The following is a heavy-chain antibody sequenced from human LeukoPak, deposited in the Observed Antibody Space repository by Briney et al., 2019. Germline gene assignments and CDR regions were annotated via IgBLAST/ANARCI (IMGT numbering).Heavy chain of an antibody. Sequence: GGSLRLSCAASGSTFSSYAMNWVRQAPGKGLEWVSAISSSGSYIYYADSVRGRFTISRDNAKNSLYLQMNSLRADDTAVYYCARGFDSAYEHYWGQGTLVTVSS. V-gene: IGHV3-21*04. CDR2: ISSSGSYI. CDR3: ARGFDSAYEHY. J-gene: IGHJ4*02. D-gene: IGHD5-12*01. CDR1: GSTFSSYA.